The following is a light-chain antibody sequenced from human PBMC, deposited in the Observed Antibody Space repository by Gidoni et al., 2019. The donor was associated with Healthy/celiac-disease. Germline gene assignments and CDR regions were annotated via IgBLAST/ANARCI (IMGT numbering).Light chain of an antibody. J-gene: IGKJ1*01. V-gene: IGKV3-15*01. CDR1: QSVSSN. Sequence: ELVMTQSPATRSVSPGERATLSCLASQSVSSNLAWYQQKPGQAPRLLIYGASTRATGIPASFSGSGSGTEFTLTISSLESEDFAVYYCQQYNNWPLTFXXXTKVEIK. CDR2: GAS. CDR3: QQYNNWPLT.